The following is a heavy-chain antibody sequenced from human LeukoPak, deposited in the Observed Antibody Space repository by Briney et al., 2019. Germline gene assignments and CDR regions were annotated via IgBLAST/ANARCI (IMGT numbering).Heavy chain of an antibody. D-gene: IGHD2-2*01. CDR1: AFTVSSNY. CDR2: IYSCDST. V-gene: IGHV3-66*01. J-gene: IGHJ4*02. Sequence: GGSLILSCSASAFTVSSNYMSWVGQAPGEGLEGGSVIYSCDSTYYADAVKGRFTFSRDNSKNTLYLHMHRLRDEDTAVYYCARGGVVPAAMDDYWGQGTLVTVSS. CDR3: ARGGVVPAAMDDY.